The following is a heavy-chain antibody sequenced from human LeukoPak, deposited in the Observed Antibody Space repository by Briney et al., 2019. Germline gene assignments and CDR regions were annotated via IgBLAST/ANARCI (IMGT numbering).Heavy chain of an antibody. D-gene: IGHD3-10*01. CDR2: INPNSGGT. J-gene: IGHJ4*02. Sequence: VASVKVSCKASGYTFTGYYMHWVRQAPGQGLEWMGWINPNSGGTNYAQKFQGRVTMTRDTSITTAYMELSRLRSDDTAVYYCARDLWEDYYGSGSYGYYDYWGQGTLVTVSS. CDR1: GYTFTGYY. CDR3: ARDLWEDYYGSGSYGYYDY. V-gene: IGHV1-2*02.